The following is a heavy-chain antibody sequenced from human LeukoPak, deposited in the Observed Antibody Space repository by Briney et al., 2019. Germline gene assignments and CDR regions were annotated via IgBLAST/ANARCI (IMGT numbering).Heavy chain of an antibody. V-gene: IGHV3-7*04. J-gene: IGHJ5*02. CDR2: MKRDGSEI. D-gene: IGHD4-17*01. Sequence: GGSLRLSCSASGFTFSTYWMSWVRQAPGKGLEWVANMKRDGSEIYYVDSVKGRFTISRDNSKNTLYLQMNSLRAEDTAVYYCARVYGDPNWFDPWGQGTLVTVSS. CDR1: GFTFSTYW. CDR3: ARVYGDPNWFDP.